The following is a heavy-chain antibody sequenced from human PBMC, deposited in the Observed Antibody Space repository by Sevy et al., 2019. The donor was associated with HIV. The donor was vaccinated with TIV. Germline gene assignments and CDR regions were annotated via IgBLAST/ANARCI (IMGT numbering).Heavy chain of an antibody. CDR2: INQDGSEG. D-gene: IGHD3-3*01. CDR1: GFTFSRFW. CDR3: ARGGVLEWPLGPFDY. J-gene: IGHJ4*02. Sequence: GGSLRLSCAASGFTFSRFWMSWVRQAPGKGLEWVANINQDGSEGYYVDSVKGRFTISRDNAKNSLYLQMNSLGGEDTAVFFCARGGVLEWPLGPFDYWGQGTLVTVSS. V-gene: IGHV3-7*03.